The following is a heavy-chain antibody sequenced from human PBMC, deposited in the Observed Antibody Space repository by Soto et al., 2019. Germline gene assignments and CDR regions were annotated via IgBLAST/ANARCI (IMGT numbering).Heavy chain of an antibody. CDR2: INGGNGNT. CDR1: EYTFTSYT. CDR3: ARELQGLYYFDY. J-gene: IGHJ4*02. Sequence: QVQVLQSGAEVKKPGASVKVSCKASEYTFTSYTMHWVRQAPGQRLEWMGWINGGNGNTKYSQKFQGRVTITRDTSASTAYMELSSLRSDDTAVYYCARELQGLYYFDYWGLGTLVTVSS. V-gene: IGHV1-3*01. D-gene: IGHD4-4*01.